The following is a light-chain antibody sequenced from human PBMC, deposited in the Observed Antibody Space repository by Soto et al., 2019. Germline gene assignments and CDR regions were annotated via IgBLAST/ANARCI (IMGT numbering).Light chain of an antibody. J-gene: IGKJ4*01. CDR2: GAS. CDR3: EQYHEWPLT. V-gene: IGKV3D-15*01. Sequence: ETVMTQSPGTLSVSPGERATLSCRASQSVSSNLAWYQQKPGQAPRLLIYGASTRATGIPGRFSGSGSGTEFTLTVSSLQSEEFAVYYCEQYHEWPLTFGGGTEVEIK. CDR1: QSVSSN.